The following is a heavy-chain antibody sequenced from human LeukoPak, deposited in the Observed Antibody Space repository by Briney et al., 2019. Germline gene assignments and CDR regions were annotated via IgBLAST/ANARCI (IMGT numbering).Heavy chain of an antibody. D-gene: IGHD3-3*01. V-gene: IGHV1-2*02. CDR3: ARDHFDFWSGYSATYFDY. Sequence: GASVKVSCKASGYTCTGYYMHWVRQAPGQGLEWMGWINPNSGGTNYAQKFQGRVTMTRDPSISTAYMELSRLGSDDTAVYYCARDHFDFWSGYSATYFDYWGQGTLVTVSS. CDR2: INPNSGGT. J-gene: IGHJ4*02. CDR1: GYTCTGYY.